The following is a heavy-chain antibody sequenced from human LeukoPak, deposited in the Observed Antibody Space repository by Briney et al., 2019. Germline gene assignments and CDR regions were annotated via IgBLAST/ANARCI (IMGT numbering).Heavy chain of an antibody. CDR1: GGSISGSSYF. CDR3: ARMYYYDSSGSTMSPPGDY. J-gene: IGHJ4*02. CDR2: IYYSGST. V-gene: IGHV4-39*01. D-gene: IGHD3-22*01. Sequence: IPSETLSLTCTVSGGSISGSSYFWGWIRQPPGKGLEWIGSIYYSGSTYYNPSLKSRVTISVDTSKNQFSLKLSSVTAADTAVYYCARMYYYDSSGSTMSPPGDYWGQGTLVTVSS.